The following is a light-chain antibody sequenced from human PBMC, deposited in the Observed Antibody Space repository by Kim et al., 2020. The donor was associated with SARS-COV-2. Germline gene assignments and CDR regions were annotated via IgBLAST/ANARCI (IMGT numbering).Light chain of an antibody. CDR1: QSVSSN. CDR2: GAS. CDR3: QQYNNWPLT. V-gene: IGKV3D-15*03. Sequence: VSPGERATLSCRASQSVSSNLAWYQQKPGQAPRLLIYGASIRATGIPARFSGSGSGTEFTLTISILQSEDFAVYYCQQYNNWPLTFGQGTRLEIK. J-gene: IGKJ5*01.